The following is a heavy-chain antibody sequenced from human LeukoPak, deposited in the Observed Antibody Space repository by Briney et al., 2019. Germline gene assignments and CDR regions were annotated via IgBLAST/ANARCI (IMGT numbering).Heavy chain of an antibody. CDR2: ISSSSSYI. Sequence: GGSLRLSCAASGFTFSSYSMSWVRQAPGKGLEWVSSISSSSSYIYYADSVKGRFTISRDNAKNSLYLQMNSLRAEDTAVYYCARDENGDFDYWGQGTLVTVPS. CDR1: GFTFSSYS. CDR3: ARDENGDFDY. J-gene: IGHJ4*02. V-gene: IGHV3-21*01. D-gene: IGHD2-8*01.